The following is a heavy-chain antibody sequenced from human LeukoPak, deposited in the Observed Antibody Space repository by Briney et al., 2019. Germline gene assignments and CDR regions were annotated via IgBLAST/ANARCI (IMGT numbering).Heavy chain of an antibody. D-gene: IGHD6-19*01. CDR1: GYSFTTYW. CDR3: ARHLHSSGWLFAY. CDR2: IDPSDSYT. J-gene: IGHJ4*02. V-gene: IGHV5-10-1*01. Sequence: GESLLISCKGSGYSFTTYWSTWVRQMPGKGLEWMGRIDPSDSYTNYGPSFQGHVIISVDKSISTAYLQWSSLKASDTAIYYCARHLHSSGWLFAYWGQETLVTVSS.